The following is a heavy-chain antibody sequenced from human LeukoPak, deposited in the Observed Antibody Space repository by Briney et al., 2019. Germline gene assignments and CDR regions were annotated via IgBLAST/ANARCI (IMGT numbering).Heavy chain of an antibody. CDR2: ISSDGINK. V-gene: IGHV3-30*18. Sequence: GGSLRLSCAASGFTFKYYGMHWVSQAPGKGLEWVAVISSDGINKYYADSVKGRFTISRDNSKDTLYLQMNSLRAEDTTIYYCAKGVIGAAYGYFDLWGRGTMVTVSS. CDR1: GFTFKYYG. J-gene: IGHJ2*01. D-gene: IGHD1-26*01. CDR3: AKGVIGAAYGYFDL.